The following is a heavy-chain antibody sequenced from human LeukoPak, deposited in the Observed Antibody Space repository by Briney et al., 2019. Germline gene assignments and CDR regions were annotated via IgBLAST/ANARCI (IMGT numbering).Heavy chain of an antibody. CDR1: GGSISSSSYY. D-gene: IGHD1-26*01. CDR2: VYYTGST. Sequence: SETLSLTCTVSGGSISSSSYYWGWIRQPPGKGLEWIGYVYYTGSTNYNPSLKSRVTISVDTSKKQFSLNLSSVTAADTALYYCARDGHSGTYSDAFDIWGQGTMVTVSS. CDR3: ARDGHSGTYSDAFDI. V-gene: IGHV4-61*01. J-gene: IGHJ3*02.